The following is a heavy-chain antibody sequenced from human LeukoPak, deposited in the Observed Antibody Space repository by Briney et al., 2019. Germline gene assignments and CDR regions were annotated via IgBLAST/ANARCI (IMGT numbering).Heavy chain of an antibody. Sequence: PGRSLRLSCAASGFTFSSYAMHWVRQAPGKGLEWVAVISYDGSNKYYADSVKGRFTISRDNSKNTLYLQMNSLRAEDTAVYYCAREGTVTVYSALGYWGQGTLVTVSS. V-gene: IGHV3-30-3*01. D-gene: IGHD4-17*01. CDR3: AREGTVTVYSALGY. J-gene: IGHJ4*02. CDR2: ISYDGSNK. CDR1: GFTFSSYA.